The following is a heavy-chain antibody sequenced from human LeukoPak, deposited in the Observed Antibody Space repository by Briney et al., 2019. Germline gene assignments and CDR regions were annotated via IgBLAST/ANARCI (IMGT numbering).Heavy chain of an antibody. CDR2: MNHNSGNT. CDR1: GYTFTSYD. D-gene: IGHD2-2*02. V-gene: IGHV1-8*01. CDR3: ARGLHCSSTSCYNLDWFDP. Sequence: ASVKVSCKASGYTFTSYDINWVRQATGQGLEWMGWMNHNSGNTGYAQQFQGRVTMTRNTSISTAYMELSSLRSEDTAVYYCARGLHCSSTSCYNLDWFDPWGQGTLVTVSS. J-gene: IGHJ5*02.